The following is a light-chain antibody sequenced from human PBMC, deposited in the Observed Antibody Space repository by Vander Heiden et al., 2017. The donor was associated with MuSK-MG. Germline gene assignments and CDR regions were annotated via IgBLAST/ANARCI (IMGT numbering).Light chain of an antibody. CDR1: SSDVGGYKY. Sequence: QSALTQPASVSGSPGQSITISCTGTSSDVGGYKYVSWYQQHPGKAPKLMIYAVSNRPSGVSTRFSGSKSGNTASLTISGLQAEDEADDYCSSYTTSRTSRYVFGTGTKVTVL. V-gene: IGLV2-14*01. J-gene: IGLJ1*01. CDR3: SSYTTSRTSRYV. CDR2: AVS.